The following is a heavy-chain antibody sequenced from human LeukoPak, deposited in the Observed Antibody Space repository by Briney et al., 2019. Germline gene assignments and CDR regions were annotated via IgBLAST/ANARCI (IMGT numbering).Heavy chain of an antibody. CDR2: ISSNGGST. D-gene: IGHD3-16*01. CDR3: SMDTFGPLDY. Sequence: GGSLRLSCAASGFTFSSYAMHWVRQAPGKGLEYVSAISSNGGSTYYANSVKGRFTISRDNSKNTLYLQMGSLRAEDMAVYYCSMDTFGPLDYWGQGILVTVSS. V-gene: IGHV3-64*01. J-gene: IGHJ4*02. CDR1: GFTFSSYA.